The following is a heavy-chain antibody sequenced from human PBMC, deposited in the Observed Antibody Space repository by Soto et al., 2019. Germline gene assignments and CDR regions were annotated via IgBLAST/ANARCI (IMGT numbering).Heavy chain of an antibody. D-gene: IGHD6-13*01. V-gene: IGHV4-34*01. CDR3: ARGDAAAGTGYYYYYGMDV. CDR1: GGSFSGYY. Sequence: SGTLSLTCAVYGGSFSGYYWSWIRQPPGKGLEWIGEINHSGSTNYNPSLKSRVTISVDTSKNQFSLKLSSVTAADTAVYYCARGDAAAGTGYYYYYGMDVWGQGTTVTVS. CDR2: INHSGST. J-gene: IGHJ6*02.